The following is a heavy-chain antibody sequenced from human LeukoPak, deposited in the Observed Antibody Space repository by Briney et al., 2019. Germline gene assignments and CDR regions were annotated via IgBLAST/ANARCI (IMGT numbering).Heavy chain of an antibody. CDR3: ARAAYSSGWCFDY. J-gene: IGHJ4*02. D-gene: IGHD6-19*01. V-gene: IGHV3-21*01. CDR1: GFTFSSYS. CDR2: ISSSSSYI. Sequence: GGSLRLSCAASGFTFSSYSMNWVRQAPGKGLEWVSSISSSSSYIYYADSVKGRFTISRDNAKNSLYLQMNSLRAEDTAVYYCARAAYSSGWCFDYWGQGTLVTVSS.